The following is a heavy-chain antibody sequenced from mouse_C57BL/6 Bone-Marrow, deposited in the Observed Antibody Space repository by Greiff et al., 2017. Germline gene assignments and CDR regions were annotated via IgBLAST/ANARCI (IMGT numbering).Heavy chain of an antibody. CDR3: ARHTFYYGHYYAMDY. D-gene: IGHD1-1*01. Sequence: EVMLVESGGDLVKPGGSLKLSCAASGFTFSSYGMSWVRQTPDKRLEWVATISSGGSYTYYPDSVKGRFTISRDNAKNTLYLQMSSLKSEDTAMYYCARHTFYYGHYYAMDYWGQGTSVTVSS. CDR2: ISSGGSYT. V-gene: IGHV5-6*02. CDR1: GFTFSSYG. J-gene: IGHJ4*01.